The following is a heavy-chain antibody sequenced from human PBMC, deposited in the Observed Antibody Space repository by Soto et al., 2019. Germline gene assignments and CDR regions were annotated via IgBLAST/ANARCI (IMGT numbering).Heavy chain of an antibody. V-gene: IGHV4-38-2*01. CDR3: ARGKPSGYRSGPRNFFYYGLDV. CDR1: GYSISSGYY. J-gene: IGHJ6*02. CDR2: IYHSGST. Sequence: PSETLSLTCAVSGYSISSGYYWGWIRQPPGKGLEWIGSIYHSGSTYYTPSLKSRLTLSLDTTKNQFSLKVASVTAADTAVYFGARGKPSGYRSGPRNFFYYGLDVWGPGTTVTVSS. D-gene: IGHD5-18*01.